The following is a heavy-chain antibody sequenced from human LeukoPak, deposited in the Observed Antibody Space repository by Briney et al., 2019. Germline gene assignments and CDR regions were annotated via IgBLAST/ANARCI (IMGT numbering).Heavy chain of an antibody. J-gene: IGHJ4*02. Sequence: GGSLRLSCAASGFTFSDYYMSWIRQAPGKGLEWVSYISSSGSTIYYADSVKGRFTISRDNAKNSLYLQMNGLRAEDTAVYYCARAYSPGYFDYWGQGTLVTVSS. D-gene: IGHD5-18*01. CDR2: ISSSGSTI. CDR3: ARAYSPGYFDY. V-gene: IGHV3-11*04. CDR1: GFTFSDYY.